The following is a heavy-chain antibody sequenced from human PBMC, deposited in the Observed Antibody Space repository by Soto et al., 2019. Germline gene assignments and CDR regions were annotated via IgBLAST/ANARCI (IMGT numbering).Heavy chain of an antibody. CDR2: IWYDGDNK. CDR1: GFSFSSYG. Sequence: QVQLVESGGGVVQPGRSLRLSCAASGFSFSSYGMHWARQAPGKGLEWVAVIWYDGDNKYYADSVRGRFTISRDNSKNTLYLQMSSLRADDTAVYYCARDRGGSSSHGVDYWGQGTLVTVS. V-gene: IGHV3-33*01. CDR3: ARDRGGSSSHGVDY. J-gene: IGHJ4*02. D-gene: IGHD6-13*01.